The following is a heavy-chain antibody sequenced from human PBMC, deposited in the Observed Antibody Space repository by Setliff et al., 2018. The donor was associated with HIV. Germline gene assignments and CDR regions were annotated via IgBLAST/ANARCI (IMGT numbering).Heavy chain of an antibody. CDR3: ARKYTGGPLDY. CDR1: GYTFTSYG. J-gene: IGHJ4*02. CDR2: ISTYNGNT. D-gene: IGHD6-19*01. Sequence: ASVKVSCKASGYTFTSYGITWVRQAPGQGLEWMGWISTYNGNTHYAQKLQGRVTMTTDTSTSTAYMERRSLRSDDTAMYYCARKYTGGPLDYWGQGTLVTVSS. V-gene: IGHV1-18*01.